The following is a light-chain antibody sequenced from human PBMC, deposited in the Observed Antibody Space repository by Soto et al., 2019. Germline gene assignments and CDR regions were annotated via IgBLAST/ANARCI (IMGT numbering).Light chain of an antibody. CDR2: DVT. CDR1: SSDVGGYNY. CDR3: SSYTTSNTRQLV. Sequence: QSALNQPASVSGSPGQSITISCTGTSSDVGGYNYVSWYQHHPGKAPKLIIYDVTNRPSGVSNPFSGSKSGNTASLTISGLQPEDEADYYCSSYTTSNTRQLVFGTGTKVTVL. J-gene: IGLJ1*01. V-gene: IGLV2-14*03.